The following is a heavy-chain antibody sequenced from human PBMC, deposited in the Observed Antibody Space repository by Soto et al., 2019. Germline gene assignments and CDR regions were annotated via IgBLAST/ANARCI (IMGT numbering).Heavy chain of an antibody. Sequence: TSETRSLTCTVSGGSISSYYWSWILQPPGKGLEWIGYIYYSGSTNYNPSLKSRVTISVDTSKNQFSLKLSSVTAADTAVYYCARQARFLEWNWFDPWGQGTLVTVSS. V-gene: IGHV4-59*08. CDR3: ARQARFLEWNWFDP. CDR1: GGSISSYY. CDR2: IYYSGST. J-gene: IGHJ5*02. D-gene: IGHD3-3*01.